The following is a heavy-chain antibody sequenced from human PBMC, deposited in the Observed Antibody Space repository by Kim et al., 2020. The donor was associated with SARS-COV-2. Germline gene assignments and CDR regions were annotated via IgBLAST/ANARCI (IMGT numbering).Heavy chain of an antibody. CDR3: ARFSSSSTSDAFDI. D-gene: IGHD6-6*01. Sequence: NPSLKSRVTISLDPSKNQFSLKLSSVTAADTAVYYCARFSSSSTSDAFDIWGQGTMVTVSS. J-gene: IGHJ3*02. V-gene: IGHV4-34*01.